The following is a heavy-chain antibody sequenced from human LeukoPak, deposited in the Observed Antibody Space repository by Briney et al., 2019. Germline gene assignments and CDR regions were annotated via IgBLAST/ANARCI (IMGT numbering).Heavy chain of an antibody. J-gene: IGHJ4*02. D-gene: IGHD6-13*01. V-gene: IGHV1-2*02. Sequence: GASVKVSCKASGYTFTGYYMHWVRQAPGQGLEWMGWINPNSGGTNYAQKFQGRVTMTRDTAISTAYMELSRLRSDDTAVYYCAGRRGGNSSSHRTTSYWGQGTLVTVSS. CDR2: INPNSGGT. CDR3: AGRRGGNSSSHRTTSY. CDR1: GYTFTGYY.